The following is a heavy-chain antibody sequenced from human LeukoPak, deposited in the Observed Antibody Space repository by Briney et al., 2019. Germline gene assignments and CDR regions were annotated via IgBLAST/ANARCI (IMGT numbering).Heavy chain of an antibody. J-gene: IGHJ4*02. CDR3: AQDQGKYGFWSGFHY. D-gene: IGHD3-3*01. CDR1: GFTFNNYG. CDR2: IRYDGGDK. Sequence: PGGSLRLSCAASGFTFNNYGMHWVRQTPGKGLEWVGFIRYDGGDKYYADSVKGGFTVSRDNSKNTVYLQMNSLRDEDTALYHYAQDQGKYGFWSGFHYWGQGTRVTVSS. V-gene: IGHV3-30*02.